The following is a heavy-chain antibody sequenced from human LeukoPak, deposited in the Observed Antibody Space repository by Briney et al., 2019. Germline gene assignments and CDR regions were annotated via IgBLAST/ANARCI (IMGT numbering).Heavy chain of an antibody. CDR1: GFTFSSYS. CDR2: ISSSSSYI. Sequence: PGGSLRLSCAASGFTFSSYSMNWVRQAPGKGLEWVSSISSSSSYIYYADSVKGRFTISRDNAKNSLYLQMNSLRAEDTAVYYCARSPSYSYGSGRYGMDVWGQGTTVTVSS. V-gene: IGHV3-21*01. D-gene: IGHD5-18*01. J-gene: IGHJ6*02. CDR3: ARSPSYSYGSGRYGMDV.